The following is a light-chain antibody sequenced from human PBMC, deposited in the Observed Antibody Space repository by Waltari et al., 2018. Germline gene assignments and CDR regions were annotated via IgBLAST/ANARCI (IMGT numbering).Light chain of an antibody. CDR1: QGISYS. Sequence: DIQMTQSPSSLSASVGDRVTINCRASQGISYSLAWYQQKPGKAPKLMLYDAFTLKSGVPSRFSGSGSGADYALTISSLQPEDFATYYCQQYFVNPGFGPVTKLEI. V-gene: IGKV1-NL1*01. J-gene: IGKJ2*01. CDR3: QQYFVNPG. CDR2: DAF.